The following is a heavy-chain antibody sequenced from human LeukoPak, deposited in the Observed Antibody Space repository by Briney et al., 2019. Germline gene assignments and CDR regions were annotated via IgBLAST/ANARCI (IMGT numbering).Heavy chain of an antibody. J-gene: IGHJ6*03. CDR1: GDSISSSTYY. CDR3: ARADSSSGRYYYYMDV. V-gene: IGHV4-39*07. CDR2: IYHSGST. D-gene: IGHD6-6*01. Sequence: SETLSLTCTVSGDSISSSTYYWGWIRQPPGKGLEWIGSIYHSGSTYYNPSLKSRVTISVDTSKNQFSLKLSSVTAADTAVYYCARADSSSGRYYYYMDVWGKGTTVTVSS.